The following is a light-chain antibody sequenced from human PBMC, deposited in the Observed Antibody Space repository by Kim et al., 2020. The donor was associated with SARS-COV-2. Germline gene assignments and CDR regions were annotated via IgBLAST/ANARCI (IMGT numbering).Light chain of an antibody. CDR1: SSNIGAGYD. Sequence: QSVLTQPPSVSGAPGQRVTISCTGSSSNIGAGYDVHWYQQLPGTAPKLLIYGNSNRPSRVPDRFSGSKSGTSASLAITGLHAEDEADYYCQSYDSSLSGYVFGTGTKVTVL. J-gene: IGLJ1*01. CDR3: QSYDSSLSGYV. V-gene: IGLV1-40*01. CDR2: GNS.